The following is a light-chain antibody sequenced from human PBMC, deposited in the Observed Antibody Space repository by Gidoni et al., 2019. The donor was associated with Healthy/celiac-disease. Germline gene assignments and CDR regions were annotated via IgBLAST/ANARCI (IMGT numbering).Light chain of an antibody. Sequence: SYELTQPPSVSVSPGQTASITCTGHKLGDKYACWYQQKPGQYPVLVIYQDSKRPSGIPERFAGSNSGNTATLTISGTQAMDEADYYCQAWDSSVVFGGGTKLTVL. CDR1: KLGDKY. CDR2: QDS. J-gene: IGLJ2*01. V-gene: IGLV3-1*01. CDR3: QAWDSSVV.